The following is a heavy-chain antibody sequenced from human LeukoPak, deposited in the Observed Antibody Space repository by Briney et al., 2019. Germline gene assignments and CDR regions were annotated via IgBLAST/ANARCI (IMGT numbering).Heavy chain of an antibody. Sequence: ASVKVSCKASGYTFTSYYMHWVRQAPGEGLEWLGIINPSGGSTSYAQKFQGRVTMTRDTSTSTVYMELSSLRSEDTAVYYCARDGSLQSSGDYFDYWGQGTLVTVSS. V-gene: IGHV1-46*01. J-gene: IGHJ4*02. D-gene: IGHD1-26*01. CDR1: GYTFTSYY. CDR3: ARDGSLQSSGDYFDY. CDR2: INPSGGST.